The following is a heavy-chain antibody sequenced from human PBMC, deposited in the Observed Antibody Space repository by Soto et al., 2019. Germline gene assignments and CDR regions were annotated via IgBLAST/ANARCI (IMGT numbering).Heavy chain of an antibody. Sequence: SETRCLTCTVSGGSISSSSYYWGWIRQPPGKGLEWIGSIYYSGSTYYNPSLKSRVTISVDTSKNQFSLKLSSVTAADTAVYYCASHAGGDLLFYFDYWGQGTLVTVSS. CDR1: GGSISSSSYY. D-gene: IGHD3-16*01. V-gene: IGHV4-39*01. CDR3: ASHAGGDLLFYFDY. CDR2: IYYSGST. J-gene: IGHJ4*02.